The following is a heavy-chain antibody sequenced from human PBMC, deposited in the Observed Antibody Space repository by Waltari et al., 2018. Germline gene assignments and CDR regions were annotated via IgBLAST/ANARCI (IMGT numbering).Heavy chain of an antibody. CDR2: IYTSGST. J-gene: IGHJ6*02. CDR1: GGSISSGSYY. CDR3: ARLGAASSYYYYGMDV. D-gene: IGHD6-13*01. V-gene: IGHV4-61*02. Sequence: QVQLQESGPGLVKPSQTLSLTCTVSGGSISSGSYYWSWIRQPAGKGLEWIGRIYTSGSTNYNPSLKSRGTISVDTSKNQFSLKLSSVTAADTAVYYCARLGAASSYYYYGMDVWGQGTTVTVSS.